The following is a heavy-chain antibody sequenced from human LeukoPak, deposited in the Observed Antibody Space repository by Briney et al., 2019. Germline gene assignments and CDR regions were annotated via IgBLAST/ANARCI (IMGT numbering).Heavy chain of an antibody. D-gene: IGHD6-6*01. CDR3: ARDNNSSSAFDI. Sequence: TSETLSLTCTVSGGSISSYYWSWIRQPAGKGLEWIGRIYTSGSTNYNPSLKSRATMSVDTSKNQFSLKLSSVTAADTAVYYCARDNNSSSAFDIWGQGTMVTVSS. CDR2: IYTSGST. V-gene: IGHV4-4*07. J-gene: IGHJ3*02. CDR1: GGSISSYY.